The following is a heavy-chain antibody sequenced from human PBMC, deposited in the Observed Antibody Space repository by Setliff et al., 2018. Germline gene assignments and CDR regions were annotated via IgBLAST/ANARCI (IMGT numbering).Heavy chain of an antibody. D-gene: IGHD3-22*01. V-gene: IGHV4-30-4*08. Sequence: SETLSLTCTVSGGSISSGDYYWSWIRQPPGKGLEWIGYIYYSGSTYYNPSLKSRVTISVDTSKNQFSLKLSSVTAADTAVYYCARVGYYDSSGYSFAFDIWGQGTMVTV. J-gene: IGHJ3*02. CDR1: GGSISSGDYY. CDR3: ARVGYYDSSGYSFAFDI. CDR2: IYYSGST.